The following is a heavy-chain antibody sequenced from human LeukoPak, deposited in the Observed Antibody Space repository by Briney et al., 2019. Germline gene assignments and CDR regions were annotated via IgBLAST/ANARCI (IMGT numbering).Heavy chain of an antibody. CDR1: GGSLSTHY. J-gene: IGHJ3*02. V-gene: IGHV4-59*11. CDR2: ISYTGST. Sequence: SETLSLTCTVSGGSLSTHYWSWIRQPPGKGLEWIGYISYTGSTNYNPSLKSRVTISVDTSKNQFSLKLSSVTAADAAVYFCARDPTTVTKGLDIWGQGTMVTVSS. D-gene: IGHD4-17*01. CDR3: ARDPTTVTKGLDI.